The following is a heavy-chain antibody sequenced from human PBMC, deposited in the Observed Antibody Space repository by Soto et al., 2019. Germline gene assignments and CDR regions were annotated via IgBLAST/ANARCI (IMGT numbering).Heavy chain of an antibody. D-gene: IGHD3-10*01. CDR2: INHSGST. CDR3: ARVGAMVRYYYYYYMDV. Sequence: SETLSLTCAVYGGSFSGYYWSWIRQPPGKGLEWIGEINHSGSTNYNPSLKSRVTISVDTSKNQFSLKLSSVTAAGTAVYYCARVGAMVRYYYYYYMDVWGKGTTVTVSS. CDR1: GGSFSGYY. V-gene: IGHV4-34*01. J-gene: IGHJ6*03.